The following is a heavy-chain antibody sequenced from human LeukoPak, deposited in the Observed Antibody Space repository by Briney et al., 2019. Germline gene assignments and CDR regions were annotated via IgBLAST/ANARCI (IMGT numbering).Heavy chain of an antibody. D-gene: IGHD1-14*01. V-gene: IGHV3-74*01. Sequence: GGSLRLSCAASGFTFSGHWMHWVRQAPGKGLVWVSRINTDGGTTYYADSVKGRFTISRDNAKDTLYLQMDSLRAEDTAVYFCXRGNSPGGWLDPWGQGTLVTVSS. CDR2: INTDGGTT. CDR3: XRGNSPGGWLDP. J-gene: IGHJ5*02. CDR1: GFTFSGHW.